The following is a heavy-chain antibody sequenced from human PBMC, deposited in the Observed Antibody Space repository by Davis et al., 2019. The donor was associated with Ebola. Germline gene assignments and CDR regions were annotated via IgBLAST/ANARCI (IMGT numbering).Heavy chain of an antibody. CDR3: AKLRDVWLNVYNMDV. D-gene: IGHD1-1*01. CDR1: GFTFSSYS. V-gene: IGHV3-30*18. CDR2: VSPEGRDQ. J-gene: IGHJ6*02. Sequence: PGGSLRLSCAASGFTFSSYSMNWVRQAPGKGLEWVAVVSPEGRDQYYADSVKGRFIVSRDNSKNTLYLQMNSLRADDTAVYYCAKLRDVWLNVYNMDVWGQGTLVTVSS.